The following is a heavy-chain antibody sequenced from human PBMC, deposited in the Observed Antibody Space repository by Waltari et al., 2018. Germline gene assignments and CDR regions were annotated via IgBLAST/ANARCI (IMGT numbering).Heavy chain of an antibody. CDR1: GYIITSYD. D-gene: IGHD2-15*01. CDR3: ARSEAARTEARGGAFDI. Sequence: QVQLVQSGAEVKKTGASVKVSCKASGYIITSYDINWVRQDTGQGLEWMGWMNPNSCNTGYAQKFQGRVTMTRNTSISTAYMELSSLRSEDTAVYYCARSEAARTEARGGAFDIWGQGTMVTVSS. CDR2: MNPNSCNT. J-gene: IGHJ3*02. V-gene: IGHV1-8*01.